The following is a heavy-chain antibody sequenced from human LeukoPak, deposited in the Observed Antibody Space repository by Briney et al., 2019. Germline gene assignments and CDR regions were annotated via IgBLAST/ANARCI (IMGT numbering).Heavy chain of an antibody. Sequence: SETLSLTCTVSGFSVRGGYYWGWLRQPPGKALEWVGSFYHSGSTYYNPSLKSRVTISEDTSKNQFSLNLRSVTAADTAVYYCARGVLQGAGVFDYWGHGTLVTVSS. J-gene: IGHJ4*01. D-gene: IGHD1-26*01. CDR1: GFSVRGGYY. V-gene: IGHV4-38-2*02. CDR3: ARGVLQGAGVFDY. CDR2: FYHSGST.